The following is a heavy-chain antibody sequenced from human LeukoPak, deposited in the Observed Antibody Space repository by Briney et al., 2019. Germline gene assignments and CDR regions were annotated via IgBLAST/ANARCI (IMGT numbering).Heavy chain of an antibody. J-gene: IGHJ6*04. D-gene: IGHD3-10*01. CDR2: IYSGGST. CDR3: ARDSLDVVRGVIPRAYYYYGMDV. CDR1: GFTVSSNY. Sequence: AGGSLGLSCAASGFTVSSNYMSWVRQAPGKGLEWVSVIYSGGSTYYADSVKGRFTISRDNSKNTLYLQMNSLRAEDTAVYYCARDSLDVVRGVIPRAYYYYGMDVWGKGTTVTVSS. V-gene: IGHV3-53*01.